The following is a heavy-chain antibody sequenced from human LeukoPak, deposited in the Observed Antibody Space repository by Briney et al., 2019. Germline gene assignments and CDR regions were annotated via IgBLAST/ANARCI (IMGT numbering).Heavy chain of an antibody. CDR1: GFTFSSYG. CDR3: AKDLGLRAYHYYGMDV. CDR2: ISGGGGNT. V-gene: IGHV3-23*01. D-gene: IGHD3-10*01. J-gene: IGHJ6*02. Sequence: PGGSLRLSCAASGFTFSSYGMSWVRQAPGKGLEWVSAISGGGGNTYYADSVKGQFTISRDNSKNTLYLQMNSLRAEDTAVYYCAKDLGLRAYHYYGMDVWGQGTTVTVSS.